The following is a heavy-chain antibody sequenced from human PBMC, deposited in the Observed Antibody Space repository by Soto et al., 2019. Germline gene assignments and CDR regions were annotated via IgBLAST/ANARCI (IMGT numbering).Heavy chain of an antibody. CDR3: ARESWGYSSSWYYFDY. CDR2: IKQDGSEK. V-gene: IGHV3-7*01. J-gene: IGHJ4*02. Sequence: PSETLSLTCAVSGGSISSSNWWSWVRQPPGKGLEWVANIKQDGSEKYYVDSVKGRFTISRDNAKNSLYLQMNSLRAEDTAVYYCARESWGYSSSWYYFDYWGQGTLVTVSS. D-gene: IGHD6-13*01. CDR1: GGSISSSNW.